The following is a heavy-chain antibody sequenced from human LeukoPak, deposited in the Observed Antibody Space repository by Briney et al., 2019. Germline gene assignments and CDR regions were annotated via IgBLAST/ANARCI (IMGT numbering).Heavy chain of an antibody. CDR3: ARDRHSSSWYLPHDY. Sequence: GGSLRLSCAASGFTFSSYAMHWVRQAPGKGLEGVAVISYDGSNKYYADSVKGRFTISRDNSKNTLYLQMNSLRAEDTAVYYCARDRHSSSWYLPHDYWGQGTLVTVSS. D-gene: IGHD6-13*01. V-gene: IGHV3-30*04. CDR2: ISYDGSNK. J-gene: IGHJ4*02. CDR1: GFTFSSYA.